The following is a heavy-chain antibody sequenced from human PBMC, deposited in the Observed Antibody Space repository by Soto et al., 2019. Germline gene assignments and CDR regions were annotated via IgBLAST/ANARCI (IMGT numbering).Heavy chain of an antibody. CDR1: GYTFTSYA. CDR3: ARGAHSSGWINWFHX. V-gene: IGHV1-3*01. J-gene: IGHJ5*02. Sequence: GASLKVSCNASGYTFTSYAMHWVRQAPGQRLEWMGLINDGNGKTKYSQKFQGRVTITRDTSASTAYMELSSLRSEETAVYYCARGAHSSGWINWFHXWGQGTLVTVSX. CDR2: INDGNGKT. D-gene: IGHD6-19*01.